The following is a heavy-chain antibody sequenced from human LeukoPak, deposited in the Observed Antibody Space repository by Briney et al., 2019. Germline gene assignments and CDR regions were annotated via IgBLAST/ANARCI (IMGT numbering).Heavy chain of an antibody. Sequence: GALRLSCAASGFTFSSYGMSWVRQAPGKGLEWVSAISGSGGSTYYADSVKGRFTISRDNSKNTLYLQMNSLRAEDTAVYYCAKDNYYDSSGHIGYWGQGTLVTVSS. J-gene: IGHJ4*02. V-gene: IGHV3-23*01. CDR3: AKDNYYDSSGHIGY. CDR1: GFTFSSYG. CDR2: ISGSGGST. D-gene: IGHD3-22*01.